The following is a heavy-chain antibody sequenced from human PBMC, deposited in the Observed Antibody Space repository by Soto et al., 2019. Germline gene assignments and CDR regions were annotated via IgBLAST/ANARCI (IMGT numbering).Heavy chain of an antibody. V-gene: IGHV1-2*04. Sequence: GASVKVSCKASGYTFTGYYMHWVRQAPGQGLEWMGWINPNSGGTNYAQKFQGWVTMTRDTSISTAYMELSRLRSDDTAVYYCARLTVWHDSYSIDFWGQGTLVTVSS. J-gene: IGHJ4*02. D-gene: IGHD1-1*01. CDR1: GYTFTGYY. CDR3: ARLTVWHDSYSIDF. CDR2: INPNSGGT.